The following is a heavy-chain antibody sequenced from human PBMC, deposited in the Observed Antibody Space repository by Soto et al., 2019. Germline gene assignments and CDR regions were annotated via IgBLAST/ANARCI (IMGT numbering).Heavy chain of an antibody. J-gene: IGHJ6*02. Sequence: QVQLVQSGAEVKKPGSAVKVSCKASGGTFSSYAISWVRQAPGQGLEWMGGVIPIFGTANSAQKFQGRVTITSDESTSTGYRELSSLLSEDTAVYYCARTHEFFRGAPYGMDVWGQGATVTVSS. CDR2: VIPIFGTA. CDR3: ARTHEFFRGAPYGMDV. V-gene: IGHV1-69*01. D-gene: IGHD1-26*01. CDR1: GGTFSSYA.